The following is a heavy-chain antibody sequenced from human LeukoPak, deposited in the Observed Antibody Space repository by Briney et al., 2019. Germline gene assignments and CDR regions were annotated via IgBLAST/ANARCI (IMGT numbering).Heavy chain of an antibody. J-gene: IGHJ4*02. D-gene: IGHD3-10*01. V-gene: IGHV3-21*01. CDR2: ISSSSYI. CDR1: GFTFSSYS. CDR3: ARGYGSGSYPFDY. Sequence: GGSLRLSCAASGFTFSSYSMNWVRQAPGKGLEWVSSISSSSYIYYADSVKGRFTISRDNAKNSLYLQMNSLRAEDTAVYYCARGYGSGSYPFDYWGQGTLVTVSS.